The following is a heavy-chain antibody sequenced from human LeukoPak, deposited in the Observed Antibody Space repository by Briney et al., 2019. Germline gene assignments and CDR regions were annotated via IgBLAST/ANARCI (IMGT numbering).Heavy chain of an antibody. V-gene: IGHV3-23*01. Sequence: GGSLRLSCAASGFNFSNYAMTWVRQAPGRGLEWVSAVTASSSNTYYADSVKGRFTISRDNSKNMLYLEMNSLRVEDTAIYYCAKDRSSTASCSNYWGRGTLVTVSS. CDR3: AKDRSSTASCSNY. D-gene: IGHD2-2*01. CDR2: VTASSSNT. J-gene: IGHJ4*02. CDR1: GFNFSNYA.